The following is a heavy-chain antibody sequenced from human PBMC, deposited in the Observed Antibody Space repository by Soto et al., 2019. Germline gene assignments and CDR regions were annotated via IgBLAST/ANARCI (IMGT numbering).Heavy chain of an antibody. D-gene: IGHD3-10*01. V-gene: IGHV3-11*05. CDR1: GFTISNYY. Sequence: GGSLRLSCAASGFTISNYYMSWIRQAQAKGLEWDSFISSNNSDTNYANPVQGRFTISRDNAKNSLCLQMNSLRAEDTAVYYCARASEERFMGFDPWGQGTLVTVSS. CDR2: ISSNNSDT. J-gene: IGHJ5*02. CDR3: ARASEERFMGFDP.